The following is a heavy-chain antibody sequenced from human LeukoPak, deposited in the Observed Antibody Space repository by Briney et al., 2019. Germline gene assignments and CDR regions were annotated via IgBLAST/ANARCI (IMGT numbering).Heavy chain of an antibody. V-gene: IGHV1-2*02. CDR2: INPDSGGT. CDR3: ARFDTSGEHFQH. J-gene: IGHJ1*01. Sequence: ASVTVSCKAPGYTFTGYYIHWVRQAPGQGLEWMGWINPDSGGTNYAQKFQGRVTVTRDTSISTAYLDVSSLRSDDTAVYYCARFDTSGEHFQHWGQGTLVTVSS. D-gene: IGHD2-15*01. CDR1: GYTFTGYY.